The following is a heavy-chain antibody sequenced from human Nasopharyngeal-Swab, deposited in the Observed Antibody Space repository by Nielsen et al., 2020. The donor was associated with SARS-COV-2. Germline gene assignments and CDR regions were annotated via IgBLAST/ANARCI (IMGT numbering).Heavy chain of an antibody. CDR2: INPNNGST. V-gene: IGHV1-2*06. J-gene: IGHJ4*02. Sequence: ASVKVSCKASGYTFTGYYMHWVRQAPGQGLEWMGRINPNNGSTNYAQKLQGRVTMTTDTSTSTAYMELRSLRSDDTAVYYCARVGDFEYSSSFFDYWGQGTLVTVSS. CDR3: ARVGDFEYSSSFFDY. CDR1: GYTFTGYY. D-gene: IGHD6-6*01.